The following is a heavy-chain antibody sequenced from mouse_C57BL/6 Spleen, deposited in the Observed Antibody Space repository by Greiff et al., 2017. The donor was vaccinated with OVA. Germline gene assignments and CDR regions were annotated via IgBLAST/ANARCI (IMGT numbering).Heavy chain of an antibody. D-gene: IGHD2-10*02. CDR3: ARVEYHVDY. Sequence: QVQLQQPGAELVKPGASVKMSCKASGYTFTSYWITWVKQRPGQGLEWSGDIYPGSGSTHYNEKFKSKATLTVDTSSSTAYMQLSSLTSEDSAVYYYARVEYHVDYWGQGTTLTVSS. CDR2: IYPGSGST. V-gene: IGHV1-55*01. J-gene: IGHJ2*01. CDR1: GYTFTSYW.